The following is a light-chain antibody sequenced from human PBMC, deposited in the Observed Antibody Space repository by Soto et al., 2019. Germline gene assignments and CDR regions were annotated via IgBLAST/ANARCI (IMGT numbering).Light chain of an antibody. CDR2: DVT. J-gene: IGLJ2*01. CDR1: SSDVGANNF. Sequence: QSALTQPASVSGSRGQSITITCTGTSSDVGANNFVSWYQQHPGKAPRLMIYDVTNRPSGVSDRFSASKSGSTASLTISGLQAEDEGDYYCSSYTTSTTLIFGGGTKVTVL. V-gene: IGLV2-14*03. CDR3: SSYTTSTTLI.